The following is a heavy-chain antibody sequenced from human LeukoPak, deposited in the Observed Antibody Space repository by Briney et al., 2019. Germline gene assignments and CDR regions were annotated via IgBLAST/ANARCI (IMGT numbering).Heavy chain of an antibody. D-gene: IGHD6-6*01. CDR1: GYIFTGYY. CDR3: ARDRNSGSSLDI. CDR2: IYPYSGDT. J-gene: IGHJ3*02. Sequence: ASVKVSCKASGYIFTGYYMHWVRQAPGRGLEWMGWIYPYSGDTNYAQNFQGRVTMTRDTSISTAYMELSSLKSDDTAVYYCARDRNSGSSLDIWGQGTMLTVSS. V-gene: IGHV1-2*02.